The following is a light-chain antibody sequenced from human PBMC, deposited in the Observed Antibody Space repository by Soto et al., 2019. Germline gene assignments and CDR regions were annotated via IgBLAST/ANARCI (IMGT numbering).Light chain of an antibody. CDR1: QSVSSN. Sequence: EIVMTQSPATLSVSPGERATLSCRASQSVSSNLAWYQQKPGQAPRLLIYGASTRATGIQARFSGSGSGTEFTLTISSLQSEDFAVYYCQQYNNWPPNFGQGTRLEIK. CDR2: GAS. V-gene: IGKV3-15*01. CDR3: QQYNNWPPN. J-gene: IGKJ5*01.